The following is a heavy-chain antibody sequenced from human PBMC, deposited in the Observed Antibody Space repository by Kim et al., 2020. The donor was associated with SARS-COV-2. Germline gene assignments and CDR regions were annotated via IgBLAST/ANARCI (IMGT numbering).Heavy chain of an antibody. D-gene: IGHD5-18*01. CDR3: ATNVEPWIQLTLSETPPRFDY. CDR1: GFTFSDYY. V-gene: IGHV3-11*01. CDR2: ISSSGSTI. J-gene: IGHJ4*02. Sequence: GGSLRLSCAASGFTFSDYYMSWIRQAPGKGLEWVSYISSSGSTIYYADSVKGRFTNSRDNAKNSLYLQMNSLRAEDTAVYYCATNVEPWIQLTLSETPPRFDYWGQGTLVTVSS.